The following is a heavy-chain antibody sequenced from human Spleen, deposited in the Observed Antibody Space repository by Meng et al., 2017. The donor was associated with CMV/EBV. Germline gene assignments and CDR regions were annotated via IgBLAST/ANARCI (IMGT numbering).Heavy chain of an antibody. Sequence: SCAASGFTFSDYYMSWIRQAPGKGLEWVSYISSSGSTIYYADSVKGRFTISRDNAKNSLYLQMNSLRAEDTAVYYCAREAAAKEFDPWGQGTLVTVSS. CDR3: AREAAAKEFDP. CDR2: ISSSGSTI. D-gene: IGHD6-13*01. J-gene: IGHJ5*02. CDR1: GFTFSDYY. V-gene: IGHV3-11*01.